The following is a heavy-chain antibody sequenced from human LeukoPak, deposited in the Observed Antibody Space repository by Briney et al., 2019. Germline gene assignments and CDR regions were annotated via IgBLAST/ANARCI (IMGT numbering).Heavy chain of an antibody. CDR1: GYTFTGYY. CDR2: INPNSGGT. CDR3: ARPRIVGDQPSHEIDY. Sequence: ASVKVSCKASGYTFTGYYMHWVRQAPGQGLEWMGWINPNSGGTNYAQKFQGRVTMTRDTSISTAYMELNSLRAEDTAVYYCARPRIVGDQPSHEIDYWGQGTLVTVSS. D-gene: IGHD1-26*01. V-gene: IGHV1-2*02. J-gene: IGHJ4*02.